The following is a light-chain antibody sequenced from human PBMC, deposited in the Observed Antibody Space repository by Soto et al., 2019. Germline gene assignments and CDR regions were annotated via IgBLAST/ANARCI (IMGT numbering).Light chain of an antibody. Sequence: SRCPLSASIGGNVTITCRASQSISTWLAWYQQKPGKAPKLLIYAASTLENGVPTRFSGTGSETEFTLTVSSLQPDDSATYYCQQYNDYLTFGQGTKVDIK. CDR1: QSISTW. CDR3: QQYNDYLT. V-gene: IGKV1-5*01. J-gene: IGKJ1*01. CDR2: AAS.